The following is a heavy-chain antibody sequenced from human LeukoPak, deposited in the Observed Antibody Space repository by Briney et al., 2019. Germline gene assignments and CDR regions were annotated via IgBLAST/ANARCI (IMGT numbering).Heavy chain of an antibody. V-gene: IGHV4-34*01. J-gene: IGHJ5*02. CDR2: INHSGST. D-gene: IGHD1-7*01. CDR1: GGSFSGYY. Sequence: SETLSLTCAVYGGSFSGYYWSWIRQPPEKGLEWIGEINHSGSTNYNPSLKSRVTTSVDTSKNQFSLKLSSVTAADTAVYYCARAGAVGYRYNWNYPAGWFDPWGQGTLVTVSS. CDR3: ARAGAVGYRYNWNYPAGWFDP.